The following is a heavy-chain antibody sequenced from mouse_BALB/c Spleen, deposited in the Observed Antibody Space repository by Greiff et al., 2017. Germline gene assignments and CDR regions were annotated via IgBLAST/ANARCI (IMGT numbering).Heavy chain of an antibody. D-gene: IGHD2-4*01. CDR2: ISSGGSYT. J-gene: IGHJ2*01. V-gene: IGHV5-6*01. CDR3: ARGRGDYGYYFDY. Sequence: EVHLVESGGDLVKPGGSLKLSCAASGFTFSSYGMSWVRQTPDKRLEWVATISSGGSYTYYPDSVKGRFTISRDNAKNTLYLQMSSLKSEDTAMYYCARGRGDYGYYFDYWGQGTTLTVSS. CDR1: GFTFSSYG.